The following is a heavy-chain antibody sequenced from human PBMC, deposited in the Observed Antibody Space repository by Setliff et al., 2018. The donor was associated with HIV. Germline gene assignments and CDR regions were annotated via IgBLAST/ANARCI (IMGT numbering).Heavy chain of an antibody. V-gene: IGHV1-18*01. Sequence: ASVKVSCKASGYTFSSYGVSWVRQAPGQGLEWMGWISAYNDNTNYAQKLQGRVTMTTDTSTSTAYMELRSLRSDDTAVYYCARDLGINPQGWFDPWGQGTLVTAPQ. J-gene: IGHJ5*02. D-gene: IGHD3-16*01. CDR2: ISAYNDNT. CDR3: ARDLGINPQGWFDP. CDR1: GYTFSSYG.